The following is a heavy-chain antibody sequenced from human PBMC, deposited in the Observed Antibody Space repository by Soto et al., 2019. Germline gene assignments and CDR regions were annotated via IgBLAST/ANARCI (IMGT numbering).Heavy chain of an antibody. D-gene: IGHD2-2*01. CDR3: ARIPDR. J-gene: IGHJ5*02. CDR1: GDAISSGGYS. CDR2: IYHSGST. Sequence: QLQLQESGSGLVKPSQTLSLTCAVSGDAISSGGYSWSWIRQPPGKVLEWIGYIYHSGSTYYIPSIRSRVTISVDRSKNQFSMKLSSVTAADMAVYCCARIPDRWGQGTLVTVSS. V-gene: IGHV4-30-2*01.